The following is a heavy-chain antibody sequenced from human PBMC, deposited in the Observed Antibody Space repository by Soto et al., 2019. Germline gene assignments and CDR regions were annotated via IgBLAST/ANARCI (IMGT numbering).Heavy chain of an antibody. D-gene: IGHD5-18*01. CDR1: GGTFSSCA. CDR3: ARFFAIDTSYSWFDP. V-gene: IGHV1-69*13. Sequence: SVKVSCKDSGGTFSSCAISWVRQAPGQGLEWIGGIIPIFGTANYAQKFQGRVTITADESTSTAYMELSSLRSEDTAVYYCARFFAIDTSYSWFDPLGQGTLVTVSS. J-gene: IGHJ5*02. CDR2: IIPIFGTA.